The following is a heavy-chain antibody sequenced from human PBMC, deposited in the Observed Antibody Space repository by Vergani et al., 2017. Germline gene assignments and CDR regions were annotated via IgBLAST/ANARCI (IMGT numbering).Heavy chain of an antibody. CDR3: AREDKWL. J-gene: IGHJ4*02. Sequence: QVQLVESGGGVVQPGRSLRLSCAASGFTFSSYAMHWVCQAPGKGLEWGAVISNDGSNKYYADSVKGRFTISRDNSKNTLYLQMNSLRAEDTAVYYCAREDKWLWGQGTLVTVSS. CDR2: ISNDGSNK. CDR1: GFTFSSYA. V-gene: IGHV3-30-3*01. D-gene: IGHD5-12*01.